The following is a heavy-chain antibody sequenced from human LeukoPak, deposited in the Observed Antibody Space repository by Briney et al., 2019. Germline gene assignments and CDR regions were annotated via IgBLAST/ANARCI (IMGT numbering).Heavy chain of an antibody. D-gene: IGHD6-19*01. J-gene: IGHJ4*02. CDR3: ARSRWLDAFDY. CDR2: ISTSSSYI. V-gene: IGHV3-21*01. Sequence: GGSLRLSCAASGFTFSSYSMNWVRQAPGKGLEWVSSISTSSSYIYYADSVKGRFTISRDNAKNTLYLQMNSLRADDTAVYYCARSRWLDAFDYWGQGTLVTVSS. CDR1: GFTFSSYS.